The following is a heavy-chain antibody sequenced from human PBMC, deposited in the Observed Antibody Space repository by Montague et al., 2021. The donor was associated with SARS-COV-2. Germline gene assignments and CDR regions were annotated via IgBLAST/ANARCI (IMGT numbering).Heavy chain of an antibody. CDR3: ARMSAGATIAFDX. CDR1: GFSLSTSGVC. V-gene: IGHV2-70*11. CDR2: IDWDDDK. Sequence: PALVKPTQTLTLTCTFSGFSLSTSGVCVSWIRQPPGKALEWLARIDWDDDKYYSTSLKTRLTISKDTSKNQVVPTMTNMDPVDTATYYCARMSAGATIAFDXWGQGTLVTVSS. D-gene: IGHD1-26*01. J-gene: IGHJ4*02.